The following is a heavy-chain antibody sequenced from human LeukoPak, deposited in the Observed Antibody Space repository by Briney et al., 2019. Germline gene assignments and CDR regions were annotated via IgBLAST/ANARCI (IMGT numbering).Heavy chain of an antibody. CDR3: ARGGRGIYCSSTSCYKGNFDY. D-gene: IGHD2-2*02. CDR1: GGSFSGYY. Sequence: PSETLSLTCAVYGGSFSGYYWSWIRQPPGKGLEWIGEINHSGSTNYSPSLKSRVTISVDTSKNQFSLKLSSVTAADTAVYYCARGGRGIYCSSTSCYKGNFDYWGQGTLVTVSS. V-gene: IGHV4-34*01. CDR2: INHSGST. J-gene: IGHJ4*02.